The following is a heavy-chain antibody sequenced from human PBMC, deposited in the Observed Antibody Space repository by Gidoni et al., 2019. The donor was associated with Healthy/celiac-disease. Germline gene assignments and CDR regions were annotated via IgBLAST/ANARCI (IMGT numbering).Heavy chain of an antibody. Sequence: QLQLQESGPGLVNPSETLSLTCTVSGGSISRSSYYWGWLRQPPGKGLEWNGSIYYSGSTYYNPSRKSRVTISVDTSNNQFSLKLSSVTAADTAVYYCARQADMVRGSPPGDWGQGTLVTVSS. CDR3: ARQADMVRGSPPGD. CDR1: GGSISRSSYY. D-gene: IGHD3-10*01. V-gene: IGHV4-39*01. CDR2: IYYSGST. J-gene: IGHJ4*02.